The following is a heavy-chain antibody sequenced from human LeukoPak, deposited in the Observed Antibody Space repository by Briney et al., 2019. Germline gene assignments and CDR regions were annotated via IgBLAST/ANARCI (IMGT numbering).Heavy chain of an antibody. CDR2: IIPIFGTA. CDR3: ASHLWFGEFYPFDI. D-gene: IGHD3-10*01. V-gene: IGHV1-69*05. Sequence: SRKVSWKACGGTVSSFAISWVRQVTEKRLEWMGGIIPIFGTANYAQKFQGRVTITTDESTSTAYMELSSLRSEDTAVYYCASHLWFGEFYPFDIWGQGTMVTVSS. CDR1: GGTVSSFA. J-gene: IGHJ3*02.